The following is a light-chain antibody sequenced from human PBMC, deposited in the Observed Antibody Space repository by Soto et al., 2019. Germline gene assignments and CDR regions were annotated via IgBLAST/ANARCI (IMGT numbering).Light chain of an antibody. Sequence: QSALTQPASVSGSPGQSITISCTGTSSDVGNYNYVSWYQQYPGRVPKLLIYMVSNRASGVSNRFSGSKSGNTASLTISGLQAEDEADYFCTSPTPGSLYVFGNGTKLTV. CDR3: TSPTPGSLYV. V-gene: IGLV2-14*01. CDR2: MVS. J-gene: IGLJ1*01. CDR1: SSDVGNYNY.